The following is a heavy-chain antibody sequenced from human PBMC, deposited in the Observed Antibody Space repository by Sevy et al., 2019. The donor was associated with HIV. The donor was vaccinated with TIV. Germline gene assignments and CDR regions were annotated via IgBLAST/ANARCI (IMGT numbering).Heavy chain of an antibody. Sequence: GGSLRLSCATSGFAFGDYAMHWVREAPGKGLEWVAGVSWNSGAIDYAASVKGRFTISRDHAKSSLYLQMNSLGAEDTALYYCAKDINRGCDSINCYTYYYYYYGLDAWGQGTMVTVSS. J-gene: IGHJ6*02. V-gene: IGHV3-9*01. CDR2: VSWNSGAI. CDR1: GFAFGDYA. D-gene: IGHD2-2*02. CDR3: AKDINRGCDSINCYTYYYYYYGLDA.